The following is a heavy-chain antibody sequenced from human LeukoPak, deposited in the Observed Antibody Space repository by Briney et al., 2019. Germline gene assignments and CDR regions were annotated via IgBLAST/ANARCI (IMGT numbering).Heavy chain of an antibody. CDR2: MNPNSGNT. Sequence: ASVKVSCKASGYTFTSYDINWVRQATGQGLEWMGWMNPNSGNTGYAQKFQGRVTITRNTSISTAYMELSSLRSEDTAVYYCARATPRMGHYYYYYMDVWGKGTTVTVSS. CDR1: GYTFTSYD. CDR3: ARATPRMGHYYYYYMDV. V-gene: IGHV1-8*03. J-gene: IGHJ6*03. D-gene: IGHD1-26*01.